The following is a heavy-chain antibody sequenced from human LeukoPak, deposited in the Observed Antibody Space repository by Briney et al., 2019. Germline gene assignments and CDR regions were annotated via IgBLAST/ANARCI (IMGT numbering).Heavy chain of an antibody. CDR2: ISSSSSYI. Sequence: GGSLRLSCAASGFTFSSYSMNWVRQAPGKGLEWVSSISSSSSYIYYADSVKGRFTISRDNAKNSLYLQMNSLRAEDTAMYYCAKESTVTPGNVNWFDPWGQGTLVTVSS. V-gene: IGHV3-21*04. J-gene: IGHJ5*02. CDR3: AKESTVTPGNVNWFDP. CDR1: GFTFSSYS. D-gene: IGHD4-17*01.